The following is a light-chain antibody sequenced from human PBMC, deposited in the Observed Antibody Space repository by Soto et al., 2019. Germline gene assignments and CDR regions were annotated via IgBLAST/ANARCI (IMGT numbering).Light chain of an antibody. Sequence: EIVMTQSPATLSVSPGERATLSCRASQSVSYNLAWYQQKPGQGPRLLIYGAFTRATGIPARFSGSGSGTEFTLTNSSLQSEDFAVYYCQQYKSWPPLTFGGGTKVEIK. CDR1: QSVSYN. V-gene: IGKV3-15*01. CDR3: QQYKSWPPLT. CDR2: GAF. J-gene: IGKJ4*01.